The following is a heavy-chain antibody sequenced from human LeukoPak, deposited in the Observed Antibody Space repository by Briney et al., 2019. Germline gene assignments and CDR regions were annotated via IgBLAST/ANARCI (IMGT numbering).Heavy chain of an antibody. V-gene: IGHV3-48*02. CDR2: MTSNSANI. CDR1: GFIYSIQN. J-gene: IGHJ4*02. Sequence: GGSLTLSCAASGFIYSIQNMNWVRQAASKDLEWLSYMTSNSANIRCAESVRGRFTISRENGKNSLYLQMNSVADEDTSVYYCARRPFGSGSQGYFDHWGQGILVTVSS. D-gene: IGHD3-10*01. CDR3: ARRPFGSGSQGYFDH.